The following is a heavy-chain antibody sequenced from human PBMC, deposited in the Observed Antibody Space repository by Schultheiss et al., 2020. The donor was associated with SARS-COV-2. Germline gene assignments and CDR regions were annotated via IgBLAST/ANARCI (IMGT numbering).Heavy chain of an antibody. J-gene: IGHJ5*02. CDR2: ISGSGGST. Sequence: GGSLRLSCAASGFTFSSYAMSWVRQAPGKGLEWVSAISGSGGSTYYADSVKGRFTISRDNSKNTLYLQMNSLRAEDTAVYYYAKDRDYVWGSYRSFPFGWFDPWGQGTLVTVSS. D-gene: IGHD3-16*02. CDR1: GFTFSSYA. CDR3: AKDRDYVWGSYRSFPFGWFDP. V-gene: IGHV3-23*01.